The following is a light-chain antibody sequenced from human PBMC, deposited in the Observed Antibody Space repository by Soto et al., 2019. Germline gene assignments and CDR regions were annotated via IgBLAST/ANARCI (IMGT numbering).Light chain of an antibody. J-gene: IGLJ2*01. CDR1: SSDVGGYNY. CDR2: EVS. Sequence: QSVLTQPASVSGSPGQSITISCTGTSSDVGGYNYVSWYQQHPGKVPKLMIYEVSNRPSGVSNRFSGSKSGNTASLTISGIQAEDEADYYCSSYTISSTPVVFGGGTKVTVL. V-gene: IGLV2-14*01. CDR3: SSYTISSTPVV.